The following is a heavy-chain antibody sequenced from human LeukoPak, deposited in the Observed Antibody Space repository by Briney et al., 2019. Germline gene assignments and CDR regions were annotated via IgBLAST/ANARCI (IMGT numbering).Heavy chain of an antibody. V-gene: IGHV1-18*01. J-gene: IGHJ6*03. Sequence: ASVKVSCMASGYTFTSYGISWLRQAPGQGLEWMGWISAYNGNTNYAQKLQGRVTKTTDTSTSTAYMELRSLRSDDTAVYYCARDGYYYYYYMDVWGKGTTVTVSS. CDR1: GYTFTSYG. CDR3: ARDGYYYYYYMDV. CDR2: ISAYNGNT.